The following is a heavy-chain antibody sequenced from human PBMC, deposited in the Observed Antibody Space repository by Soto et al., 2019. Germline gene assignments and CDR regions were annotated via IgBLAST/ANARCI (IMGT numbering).Heavy chain of an antibody. CDR1: GYSFTSYW. J-gene: IGHJ6*02. CDR2: IYPGDSDT. CDR3: ARHGSRDIVVVPAAFKYYYYGMDV. D-gene: IGHD2-2*01. V-gene: IGHV5-51*01. Sequence: PGESLKISCKGSGYSFTSYWIGWVRQMPGKGLEWMGIIYPGDSDTRYSPSFQGQVTISADKSISTAYLQWSSLKASDTAMYYCARHGSRDIVVVPAAFKYYYYGMDVWGQGTTVTVSS.